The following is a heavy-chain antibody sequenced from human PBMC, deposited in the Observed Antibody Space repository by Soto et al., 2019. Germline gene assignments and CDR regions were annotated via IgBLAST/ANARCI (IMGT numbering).Heavy chain of an antibody. D-gene: IGHD6-19*01. Sequence: GGSLRLSCAASGFTFDDHAMHWVRQGPGKGLEWVSGISWNSGTIVYADSVKGRFTISRDNTKNSLYLQMDSLRREDTALYYCDKDITSTGWYFGLDLWGQGTTVTVSS. CDR2: ISWNSGTI. J-gene: IGHJ6*02. V-gene: IGHV3-9*01. CDR3: DKDITSTGWYFGLDL. CDR1: GFTFDDHA.